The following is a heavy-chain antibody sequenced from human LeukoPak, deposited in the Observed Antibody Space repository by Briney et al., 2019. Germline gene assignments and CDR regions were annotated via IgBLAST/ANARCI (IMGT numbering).Heavy chain of an antibody. CDR1: GFTFSSYA. CDR2: IRGSGGST. V-gene: IGHV3-23*01. J-gene: IGHJ4*02. Sequence: GGSLRLSCAASGFTFSSYAMSWVRQAPGKGLEWVSAIRGSGGSTYYADSVKGRFTISRDNSKNTLYLQMNSLRAEDTAVYYCAKDRSYCSSTSCYRVFEYWGQGTLVTVSS. CDR3: AKDRSYCSSTSCYRVFEY. D-gene: IGHD2-2*01.